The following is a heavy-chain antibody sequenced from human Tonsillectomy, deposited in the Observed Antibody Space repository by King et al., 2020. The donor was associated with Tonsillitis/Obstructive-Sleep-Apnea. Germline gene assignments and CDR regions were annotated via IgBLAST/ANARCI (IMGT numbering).Heavy chain of an antibody. V-gene: IGHV3-30*04. J-gene: IGHJ6*02. CDR1: GFTFSSYA. CDR3: ARRGWASDGVLLWFGGMDV. Sequence: HVQLVESGGGVVQPGRSLRLSCAASGFTFSSYAMHWVRQAPGKGLEWVAVISYDGSNKYYADSVKGRFIISRDNSKNTLYLQMNSLRAEDTAVYYCARRGWASDGVLLWFGGMDVWGQGTTVTVSS. CDR2: ISYDGSNK. D-gene: IGHD3-10*01.